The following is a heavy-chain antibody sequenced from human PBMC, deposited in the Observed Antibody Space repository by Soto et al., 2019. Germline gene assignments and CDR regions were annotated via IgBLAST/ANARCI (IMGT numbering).Heavy chain of an antibody. J-gene: IGHJ6*02. CDR3: ARRTVTDNYYYGMDV. V-gene: IGHV1-69*06. CDR1: GGTFSSYA. CDR2: IIPIFGTA. Sequence: LVKISCKASGGTFSSYAISWVRQAPGQGLEWMGGIIPIFGTANYAQKFQGRVTITADKSTSTAYMELSSLRSEDTAVYYCARRTVTDNYYYGMDVWGQGTTVTDSS. D-gene: IGHD4-17*01.